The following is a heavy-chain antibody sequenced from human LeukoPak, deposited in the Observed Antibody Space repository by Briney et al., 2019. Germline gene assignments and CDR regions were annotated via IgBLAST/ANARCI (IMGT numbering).Heavy chain of an antibody. CDR3: ARGPGVWFGDFPFDWFDP. V-gene: IGHV4-59*10. J-gene: IGHJ5*02. D-gene: IGHD3-10*01. CDR1: GGSFSGYY. CDR2: IYTSGST. Sequence: SETLSLTCAVYGGSFSGYYWSWIRQPAGKGLEWIGRIYTSGSTNYNPSLKSRVTMSVDTSKNQFSLKLSSVTAADTAVYYCARGPGVWFGDFPFDWFDPWGQGTLVTVSS.